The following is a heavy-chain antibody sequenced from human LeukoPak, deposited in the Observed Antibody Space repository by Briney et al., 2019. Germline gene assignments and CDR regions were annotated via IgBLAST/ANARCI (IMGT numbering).Heavy chain of an antibody. D-gene: IGHD6-13*01. Sequence: SETLSLTCTVSGGSISSGDYYWSWIRQPPGKGLEWIGYIYYSGSTNYNPSLKSRVTISVDTSKNQFSLKLSSVTAADTAVYYCAVYSSSWAVFDYWGQGTLVTVSS. V-gene: IGHV4-61*08. CDR3: AVYSSSWAVFDY. J-gene: IGHJ4*02. CDR1: GGSISSGDYY. CDR2: IYYSGST.